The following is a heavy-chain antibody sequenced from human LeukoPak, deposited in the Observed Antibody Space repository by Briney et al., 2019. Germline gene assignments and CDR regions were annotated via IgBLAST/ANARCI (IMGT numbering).Heavy chain of an antibody. V-gene: IGHV4-61*02. D-gene: IGHD5-18*01. J-gene: IGHJ4*02. CDR3: ARTLLDTAMVR. CDR2: IYTSGST. CDR1: GGSISSGRYY. Sequence: EASQTLSPTCTVSGGSISSGRYYWSWIRQPAGKGLEWIGRIYTSGSTNYNPSLKSRVTISVDTSKNQFSLKLSSVTAADTAVYYCARTLLDTAMVRWGQGTLVTVSS.